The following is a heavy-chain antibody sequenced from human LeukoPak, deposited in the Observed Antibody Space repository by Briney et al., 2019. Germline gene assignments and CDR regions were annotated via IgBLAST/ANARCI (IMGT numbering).Heavy chain of an antibody. J-gene: IGHJ5*02. D-gene: IGHD3-10*01. Sequence: ASVKVSCKASGYTFTGYYIHWVRQAPGQGLECMGWINPNSGGTNYAQKFQGGVTMTRDTSISTAYMELNRLRSDDTAVYYCARGGSGSYFSWLDPSGQGTLVTVSS. CDR1: GYTFTGYY. V-gene: IGHV1-2*02. CDR3: ARGGSGSYFSWLDP. CDR2: INPNSGGT.